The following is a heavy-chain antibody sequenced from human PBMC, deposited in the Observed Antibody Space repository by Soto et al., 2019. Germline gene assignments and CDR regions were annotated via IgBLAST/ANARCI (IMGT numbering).Heavy chain of an antibody. D-gene: IGHD4-17*01. V-gene: IGHV1-46*01. CDR2: INPSGGST. Sequence: APVKVSCKSSGYTFTSYYIHWVRQAPGQGLEWMGVINPSGGSTRYAQKFQDRVTMTRDTSTSTVYMELSSLRSEDTAVYYCARRRVTTVTIEYNFEYWG. J-gene: IGHJ4*01. CDR3: ARRRVTTVTIEYNFEY. CDR1: GYTFTSYY.